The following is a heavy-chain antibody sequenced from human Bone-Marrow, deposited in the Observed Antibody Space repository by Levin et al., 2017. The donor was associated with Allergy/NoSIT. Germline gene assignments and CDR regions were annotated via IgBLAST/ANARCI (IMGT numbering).Heavy chain of an antibody. CDR1: GFTFSSYS. Sequence: GESLKISCAASGFTFSSYSMNWVRQAPGKGLEWVSYISSSSSTIYYADSVKGRFTISRDNAKNSLYLQMNSLRAEDTAVYYCARNSGYDYYYYGMDVWGQGTTVTVSS. V-gene: IGHV3-48*01. CDR2: ISSSSSTI. D-gene: IGHD5-12*01. CDR3: ARNSGYDYYYYGMDV. J-gene: IGHJ6*02.